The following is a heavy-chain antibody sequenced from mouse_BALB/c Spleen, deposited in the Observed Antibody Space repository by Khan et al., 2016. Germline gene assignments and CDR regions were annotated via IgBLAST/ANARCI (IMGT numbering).Heavy chain of an antibody. V-gene: IGHV3-8*02. CDR3: ARSVASSYVGGRDY. D-gene: IGHD1-1*01. Sequence: EVQFLESGPSLVKPSQTLSLTCSVTGDPITSGYWHWIRKFPGNKFEYMGYISYSCRTYYHPSLKSRISITRDTSTNQYSLQLNSVTTEDTATYFGARSVASSYVGGRDYWGQGTSVTVSS. CDR2: ISYSCRT. CDR1: GDPITSGY. J-gene: IGHJ4*01.